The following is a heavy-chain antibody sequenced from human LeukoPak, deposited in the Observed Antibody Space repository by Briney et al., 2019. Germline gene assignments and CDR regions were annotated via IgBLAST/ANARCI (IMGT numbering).Heavy chain of an antibody. J-gene: IGHJ4*02. V-gene: IGHV3-7*03. CDR1: GLTYSAYR. D-gene: IGHD4-23*01. CDR2: IKQEGSDI. CDR3: ARKTVVGSYCDY. Sequence: GGPLTLLCAPWGLTYSAYRMSCARHAPGKGRVGVANIKQEGSDIYYVDSVKGRYTISRDNAKNSLYLQMNSLRAEDSAVYYWARKTVVGSYCDYWAQGTPVSVSS.